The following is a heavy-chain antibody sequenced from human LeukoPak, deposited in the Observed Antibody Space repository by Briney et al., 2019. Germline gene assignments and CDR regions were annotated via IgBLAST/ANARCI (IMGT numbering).Heavy chain of an antibody. CDR2: INHSGST. D-gene: IGHD6-19*01. CDR3: ARVRSGWYSWADY. CDR1: GGSFSGYY. Sequence: SETLSLTCAVYGGSFSGYYWSWIRQPPGKGLEWIGEINHSGSTNYNPSLKSRVTISVDTSKNQFSLKLSSVTAADTAVYYCARVRSGWYSWADYWGQGTLVTVSS. J-gene: IGHJ4*02. V-gene: IGHV4-34*01.